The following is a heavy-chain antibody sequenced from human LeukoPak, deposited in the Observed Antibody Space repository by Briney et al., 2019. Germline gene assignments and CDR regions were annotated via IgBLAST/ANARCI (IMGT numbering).Heavy chain of an antibody. CDR1: GGSISSYY. D-gene: IGHD1-26*01. CDR2: IYSGGNT. Sequence: SETLSLTCTVSGGSISSYYWSWVRQPPGRGLEWLGYIYSGGNTNYNPSVKSRITISVDTSNNQFSLKLTSVTAADTAVYYCARVTYSGTYFGAAPPRPNDYWGQGTLVAVSS. V-gene: IGHV4-59*01. CDR3: ARVTYSGTYFGAAPPRPNDY. J-gene: IGHJ4*02.